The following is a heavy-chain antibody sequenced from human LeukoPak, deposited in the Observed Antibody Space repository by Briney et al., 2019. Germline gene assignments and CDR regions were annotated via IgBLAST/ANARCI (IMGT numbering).Heavy chain of an antibody. Sequence: GGSLRLSCAASGFTFDDYGMSWVRQAPGKGLEWVSGINWNGGSTGYADSVKGRFTISRDNSKNTLYLQMNSLRAEDTAVYYCAKDQDYGDHVFDYWGQGTLVTVSS. CDR1: GFTFDDYG. V-gene: IGHV3-20*04. CDR3: AKDQDYGDHVFDY. CDR2: INWNGGST. D-gene: IGHD4-17*01. J-gene: IGHJ4*02.